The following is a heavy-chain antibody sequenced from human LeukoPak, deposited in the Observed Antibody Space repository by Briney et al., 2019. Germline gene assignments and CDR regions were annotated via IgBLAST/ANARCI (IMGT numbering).Heavy chain of an antibody. D-gene: IGHD1-26*01. Sequence: PGGSLRLSCAASGFTFCSYAMHWVRQAPGKGLEWVAVISYDGSNKYYADSVKGRFTISRDNSKNTLYLQMNSLRAEDTAVYYCASDAGVGATSPAPYYYYGMDVWGQGTTVTVSS. V-gene: IGHV3-30*04. J-gene: IGHJ6*02. CDR3: ASDAGVGATSPAPYYYYGMDV. CDR1: GFTFCSYA. CDR2: ISYDGSNK.